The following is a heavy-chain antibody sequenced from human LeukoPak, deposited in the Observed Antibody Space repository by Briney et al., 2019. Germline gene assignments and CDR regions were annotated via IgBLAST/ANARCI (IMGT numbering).Heavy chain of an antibody. CDR2: ISGTGIST. Sequence: PGGSLRLSCSASGFTFSSYAMHWVRQAPGKGLEYVSAISGTGISTYYADSVKGKFTISRDNSKSTLYLEMSSLRVEDTGMYYCVKAAAPGPSAWGQGTPVTVSS. D-gene: IGHD6-13*01. J-gene: IGHJ4*02. V-gene: IGHV3-64D*06. CDR3: VKAAAPGPSA. CDR1: GFTFSSYA.